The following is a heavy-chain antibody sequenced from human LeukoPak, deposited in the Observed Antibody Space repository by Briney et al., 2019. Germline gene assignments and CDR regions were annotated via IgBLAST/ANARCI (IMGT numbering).Heavy chain of an antibody. J-gene: IGHJ3*02. CDR2: INTNTGNP. Sequence: ASVKVSCKASGYTFTSYYRHWVRQAPGQGLEWMGWINTNTGNPTYAQGFTGRFVFSLDTSVSTAYLQISSLKAEDTAVYYCARDRPHWDDILTGYSTGGAFDIWGQGTMVTVSS. CDR1: GYTFTSYY. V-gene: IGHV7-4-1*02. CDR3: ARDRPHWDDILTGYSTGGAFDI. D-gene: IGHD3-9*01.